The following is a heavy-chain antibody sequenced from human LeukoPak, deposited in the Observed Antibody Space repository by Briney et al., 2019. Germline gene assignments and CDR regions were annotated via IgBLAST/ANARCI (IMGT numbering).Heavy chain of an antibody. CDR2: ISTYNANT. CDR3: AKTTVTSEDYFYYYMDV. V-gene: IGHV1-18*01. D-gene: IGHD4-17*01. CDR1: GYTFTSYG. J-gene: IGHJ6*03. Sequence: ASVKVSCTASGYTFTSYGISWVRQAPGQGLEWMGWISTYNANTNYAQKLQGRVTMTTDTSTSTAYMELRSLRSGDTAVYYCAKTTVTSEDYFYYYMDVWGKGTTVTVSS.